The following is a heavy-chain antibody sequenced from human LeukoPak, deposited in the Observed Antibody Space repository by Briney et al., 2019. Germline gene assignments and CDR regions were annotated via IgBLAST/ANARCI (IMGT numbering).Heavy chain of an antibody. V-gene: IGHV4-4*07. D-gene: IGHD3-3*01. CDR2: IYTSGST. J-gene: IGHJ4*02. Sequence: PSETLSLTCTVSGGSISSYYWSWIRQPAGKGLEWIGRIYTSGSTNYNPSLKSRVTVSVDTSKNQFSLKLSSVTAADTAVYYCARDLRFLEWSYFDYWAREPWSPSPQ. CDR1: GGSISSYY. CDR3: ARDLRFLEWSYFDY.